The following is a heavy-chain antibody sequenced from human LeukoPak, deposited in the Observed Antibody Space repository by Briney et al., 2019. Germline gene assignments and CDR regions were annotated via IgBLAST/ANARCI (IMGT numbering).Heavy chain of an antibody. J-gene: IGHJ6*03. CDR3: ARAVSSSPGYYYYYMDV. CDR1: GGSISSGGYY. CDR2: IYHSGST. Sequence: SETLSLTCTVSGGSISSGGYYWSWIRQPPGKGLEWIGYIYHSGSTYYNPSLKSRVTISVDRSKNQFSLKLSSVTAADTAVYYCARAVSSSPGYYYYYMDVWGKGTTVTVPS. D-gene: IGHD6-6*01. V-gene: IGHV4-30-2*01.